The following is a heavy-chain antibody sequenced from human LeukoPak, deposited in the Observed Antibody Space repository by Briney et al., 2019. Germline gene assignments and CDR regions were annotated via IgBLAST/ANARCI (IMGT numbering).Heavy chain of an antibody. V-gene: IGHV4-59*12. CDR2: IYHNGNT. J-gene: IGHJ4*02. Sequence: PSETLSLTCTVSSGSISTYYWSWIRQPPGKGLEWIGYIYHNGNTNYNPSLKSRVTLSVDTSKNQFSLKLSSVTAADTAVYYCARSRGEEIAFDYWGQGTLVTVSS. CDR1: SGSISTYY. D-gene: IGHD2-21*01. CDR3: ARSRGEEIAFDY.